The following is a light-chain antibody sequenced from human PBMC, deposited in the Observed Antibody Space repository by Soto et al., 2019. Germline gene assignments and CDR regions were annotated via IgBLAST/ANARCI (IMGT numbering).Light chain of an antibody. V-gene: IGLV2-14*01. CDR1: SSDIGGYNY. CDR3: SSYTSSSTRV. J-gene: IGLJ1*01. CDR2: DVN. Sequence: QYALTQPASVSGSPGQSITISCTGTSSDIGGYNYVSWYQQHPGKAPKLMIYDVNNRPSGVSNRFSGSKSGNTASLTISGLQAEDETDYYCSSYTSSSTRVFGTGTKVTVL.